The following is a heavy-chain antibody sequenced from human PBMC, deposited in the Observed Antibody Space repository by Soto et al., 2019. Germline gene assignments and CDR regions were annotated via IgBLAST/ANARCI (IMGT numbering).Heavy chain of an antibody. J-gene: IGHJ4*02. V-gene: IGHV3-48*01. D-gene: IGHD3-10*01. CDR1: GFTFSSYS. Sequence: EVQLVESGGGLVQPGGSLRLSCAASGFTFSSYSMNCVRQAPGKGLEWVSYISSSSSTIYYADSVKGRFTISRDNAKNSLYLQMNSLRAEETAVYYCARANYYGSTGDFEYWGQGTLVTVSS. CDR2: ISSSSSTI. CDR3: ARANYYGSTGDFEY.